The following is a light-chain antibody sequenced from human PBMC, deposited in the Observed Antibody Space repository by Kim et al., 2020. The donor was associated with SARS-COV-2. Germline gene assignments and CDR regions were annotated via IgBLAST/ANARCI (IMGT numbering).Light chain of an antibody. J-gene: IGLJ2*01. CDR2: DDT. CDR3: QSFDRNLGVV. CDR1: SSNIGAGYG. Sequence: GERVMISCTGSSSNIGAGYGVNWYQSLPGAAPRLLIYDDTHRPSGVPDGFFGYKSGTSASLAISWLQPEHEAHYFCQSFDRNLGVVFGGGTQLTVL. V-gene: IGLV1-40*01.